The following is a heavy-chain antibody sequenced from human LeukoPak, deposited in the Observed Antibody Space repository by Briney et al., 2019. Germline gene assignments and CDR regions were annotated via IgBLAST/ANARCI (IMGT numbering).Heavy chain of an antibody. J-gene: IGHJ6*02. D-gene: IGHD2-21*02. CDR3: ARDSPTYCGGDCYSTGYYYYYGMDV. CDR2: INPNSGGT. CDR1: GYTFTGYY. V-gene: IGHV1-2*02. Sequence: GASVKVSCKASGYTFTGYYMHWVRQAPGQGLEWMGWINPNSGGTNYAQKFQGRVTMTRDTSISTASMELSRLRSDDTAVYYCARDSPTYCGGDCYSTGYYYYYGMDVWGQGTTVTVSS.